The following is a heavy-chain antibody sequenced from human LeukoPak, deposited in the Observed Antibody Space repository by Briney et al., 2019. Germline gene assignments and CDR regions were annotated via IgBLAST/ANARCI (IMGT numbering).Heavy chain of an antibody. J-gene: IGHJ3*02. D-gene: IGHD6-13*01. CDR1: GGTFSSYA. Sequence: SVKVSCKASGGTFSSYAISWVRQAPGQGLEWMGGIIPIFGTANYAQKFQGRVTITADESTSTAYVELSSLRSEDTAVYYCARVMSSSWSRRSGVVAFDIWGQGTMVTVSS. CDR2: IIPIFGTA. V-gene: IGHV1-69*01. CDR3: ARVMSSSWSRRSGVVAFDI.